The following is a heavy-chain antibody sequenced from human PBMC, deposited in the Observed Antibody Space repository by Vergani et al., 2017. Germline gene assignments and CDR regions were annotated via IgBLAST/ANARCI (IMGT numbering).Heavy chain of an antibody. J-gene: IGHJ4*02. CDR1: GYTFTGYY. Sequence: QVQLVQSGAEVKKPGASVKVSCKASGYTFTGYYMHWVRQAPGQGLEWMGRINPNSGGTNYAQKFQGRVTMTRDTSIRTADMELSRLRSDDTAVYYCARDRVGYCSSTSCYIPGYGSQGTLVTVSS. CDR2: INPNSGGT. V-gene: IGHV1-2*06. D-gene: IGHD2-2*02. CDR3: ARDRVGYCSSTSCYIPGY.